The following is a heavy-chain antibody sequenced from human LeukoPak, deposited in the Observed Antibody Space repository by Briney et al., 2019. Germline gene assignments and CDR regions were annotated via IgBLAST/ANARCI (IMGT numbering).Heavy chain of an antibody. D-gene: IGHD2-15*01. CDR1: GGFISSGGYY. Sequence: NSSETLSLTCTVSGGFISSGGYYWSWIRQHPGKGLEWIGYIYYSGSTYYNPSLKSRVTISVDTSKNQFSLNLSSVTAADTAVYYCAREPPSYCSGGSCYSKGYFDYWGQGTLVTVSS. CDR3: AREPPSYCSGGSCYSKGYFDY. J-gene: IGHJ4*02. CDR2: IYYSGST. V-gene: IGHV4-31*03.